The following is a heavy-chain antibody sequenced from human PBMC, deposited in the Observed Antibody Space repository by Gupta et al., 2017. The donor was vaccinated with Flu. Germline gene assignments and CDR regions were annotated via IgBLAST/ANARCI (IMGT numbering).Heavy chain of an antibody. J-gene: IGHJ2*01. CDR2: INPDGSTT. CDR3: ARGIGYLDL. Sequence: MHWVRQAPGKGLLWVSHINPDGSTTTYADAVKGRFTISRDNAKNTLFLQMNSLRAEDTAVYYCARGIGYLDLWGRGTLVAVSS. V-gene: IGHV3-74*01. D-gene: IGHD2-21*01.